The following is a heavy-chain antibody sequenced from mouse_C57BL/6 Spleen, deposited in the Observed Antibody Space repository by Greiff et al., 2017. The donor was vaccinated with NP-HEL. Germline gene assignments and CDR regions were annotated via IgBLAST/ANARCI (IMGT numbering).Heavy chain of an antibody. V-gene: IGHV1-82*01. Sequence: VQLQESGPELVKPGASVKISCKASGYAFSSSWMNWVKQRPGKGLEWIGRIYPGDGDTNYNGKFKGKATLTADKSSSTAYMQLSSLTSEDSAVYFCARDGSSGFYYAMDYWGQGTSVTVSS. CDR2: IYPGDGDT. CDR3: ARDGSSGFYYAMDY. D-gene: IGHD1-1*01. J-gene: IGHJ4*01. CDR1: GYAFSSSW.